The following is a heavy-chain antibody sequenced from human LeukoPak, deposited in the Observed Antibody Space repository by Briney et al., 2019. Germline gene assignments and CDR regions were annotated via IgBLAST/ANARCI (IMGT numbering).Heavy chain of an antibody. D-gene: IGHD4-17*01. V-gene: IGHV3-23*01. CDR1: GFTFSSYA. CDR2: ISGIGGST. J-gene: IGHJ2*01. CDR3: AKEGDYGYWYFDL. Sequence: SGGSLRLSCAASGFTFSSYAMTWVRQPPGKGLEWVSAISGIGGSTYYADSVKGRFTISRDNSKNTLYLQMNSLRAEDTAVYCCAKEGDYGYWYFDLWGRGTLVTVSS.